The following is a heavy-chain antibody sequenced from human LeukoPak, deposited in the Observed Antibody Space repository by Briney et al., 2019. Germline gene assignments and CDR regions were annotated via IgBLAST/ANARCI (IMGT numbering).Heavy chain of an antibody. CDR2: ISPTSSYT. J-gene: IGHJ4*02. CDR3: ARKLGGAQCGGDCFFDH. CDR1: GFMLSVYY. Sequence: PGGSLRLSCEASGFMLSVYYMSWFRLAPGKGLEWIGYISPTSSYTTYADSVRGRFTLYRDNAKNLLFLQMADLRTEDPAVYYCARKLGGAQCGGDCFFDHWGQGTRVAVSS. V-gene: IGHV3-11*03. D-gene: IGHD2-21*01.